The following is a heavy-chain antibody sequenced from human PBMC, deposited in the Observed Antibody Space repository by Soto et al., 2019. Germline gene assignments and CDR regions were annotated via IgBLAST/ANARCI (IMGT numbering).Heavy chain of an antibody. CDR3: ARNYYDNLGMDV. Sequence: PSETLSLTCTVSGGSISSGGYYWSWIRQHPGKGLEWIGYIYYSGSTYYNPSLKSRVTISVDTSKNQFSLKLSSVTAADTAVYYCARNYYDNLGMDVWGQGTTVTVYS. CDR1: GGSISSGGYY. V-gene: IGHV4-31*03. J-gene: IGHJ6*02. D-gene: IGHD3-22*01. CDR2: IYYSGST.